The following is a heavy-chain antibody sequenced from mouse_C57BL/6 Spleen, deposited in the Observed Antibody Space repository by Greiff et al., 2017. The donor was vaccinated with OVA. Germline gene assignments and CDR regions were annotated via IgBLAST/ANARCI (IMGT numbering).Heavy chain of an antibody. D-gene: IGHD2-4*01. Sequence: VQLQQPGAELVKPGASVKLSCKASGYTFTSYWMHWVKQRPGQGLEWIGMIHPNSGSTNYNEKLKSKATLTVDKSSSTAYMQLSSLTSEDSAVYYSARSYDYDVFYYYAIDYWGQGTSVTVSS. V-gene: IGHV1-64*01. CDR3: ARSYDYDVFYYYAIDY. CDR1: GYTFTSYW. CDR2: IHPNSGST. J-gene: IGHJ4*01.